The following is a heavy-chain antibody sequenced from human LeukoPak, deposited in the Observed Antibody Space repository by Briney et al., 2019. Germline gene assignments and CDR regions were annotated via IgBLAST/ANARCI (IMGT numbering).Heavy chain of an antibody. CDR3: ARSRYYDSSGYYGNAFDI. Sequence: ASVKVSCKASGYTFTSYDINWVRQATGQGLELMGLMNPNSGNTGYEQKFQGRVTIIRKTSISTAYMELSSLRSEDTAVYYCARSRYYDSSGYYGNAFDIWGQGTMVTVSS. CDR1: GYTFTSYD. CDR2: MNPNSGNT. J-gene: IGHJ3*02. V-gene: IGHV1-8*03. D-gene: IGHD3-22*01.